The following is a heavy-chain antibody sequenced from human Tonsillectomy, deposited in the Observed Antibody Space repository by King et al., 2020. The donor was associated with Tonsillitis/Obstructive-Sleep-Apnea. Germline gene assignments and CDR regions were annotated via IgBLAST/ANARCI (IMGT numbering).Heavy chain of an antibody. J-gene: IGHJ6*03. CDR2: TYYRSKWYN. CDR1: GDSVSSNSAA. CDR3: SSAGYFLSGYYPVDTSYYYYYYMDV. V-gene: IGHV6-1*01. Sequence: VQLQQSGPGLVKPSQTLSLTCAISGDSVSSNSAAWNWIRQSPSRGLEWLGRTYYRSKWYNDYAVSVKSRITINPDTSKNQFSLQMNSVTPEDTAVYYCSSAGYFLSGYYPVDTSYYYYYYMDVWGKGTTVTVSS. D-gene: IGHD3-3*01.